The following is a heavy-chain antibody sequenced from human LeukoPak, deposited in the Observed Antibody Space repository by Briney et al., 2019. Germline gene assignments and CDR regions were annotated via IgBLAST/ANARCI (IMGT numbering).Heavy chain of an antibody. CDR1: GFTFSSYA. D-gene: IGHD4-17*01. Sequence: GGSLRLSCAAPGFTFSSYAMSWVRQTPGKGLEWVAVISYDGSNKYYADSVKGRFTISRDNSKNTLYLQMNSLRAEDTALYYCARETGSAVGSTDFDYWGQGTLVTVSS. V-gene: IGHV3-30-3*01. CDR3: ARETGSAVGSTDFDY. J-gene: IGHJ4*02. CDR2: ISYDGSNK.